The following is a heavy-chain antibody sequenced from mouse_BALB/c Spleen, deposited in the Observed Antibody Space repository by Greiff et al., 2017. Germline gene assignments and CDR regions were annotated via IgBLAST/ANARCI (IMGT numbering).Heavy chain of an antibody. Sequence: EVQLQQSGAELVKPGASVKLSCTASGFNIKDTYMHWVKQRPEQGLEWIGRIDPANGNTKYDPKFQGKATITADTSSNTAYLQLSSLTSEDTAVYYCARGLLPWYFDVWGAGTTVTVSS. J-gene: IGHJ1*01. D-gene: IGHD2-3*01. CDR2: IDPANGNT. CDR3: ARGLLPWYFDV. CDR1: GFNIKDTY. V-gene: IGHV14-3*02.